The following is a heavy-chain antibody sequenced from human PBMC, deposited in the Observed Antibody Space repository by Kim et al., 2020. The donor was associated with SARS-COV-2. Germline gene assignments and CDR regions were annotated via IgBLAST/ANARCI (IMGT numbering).Heavy chain of an antibody. CDR2: PNSGNT. CDR3: ARGEDP. J-gene: IGHJ5*02. Sequence: PNSGNTGYAQKFQGRVTMTRTTSISTAYMELSSLRSEDTAVYYCARGEDPWGQGTLVTVSS. V-gene: IGHV1-8*01.